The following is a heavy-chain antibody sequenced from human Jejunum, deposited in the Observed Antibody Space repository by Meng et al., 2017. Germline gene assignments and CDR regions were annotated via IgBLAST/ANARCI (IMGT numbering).Heavy chain of an antibody. V-gene: IGHV6-1*01. CDR1: GDSSSSNSAG. CDR3: AGAGLVRSTSGYFDY. CDR2: TYYRSKWYI. J-gene: IGHJ4*02. Sequence: QIQLQQSGPGLGKHSQTLSVTCSIYGDSSSSNSAGWIWIRQSPSRGLEWLGSTYYRSKWYIDYAVSVKRRITINPDTSKNQFSLHLNSVTPEDTAVYYCAGAGLVRSTSGYFDYWGQGTLVTVSS. D-gene: IGHD1-26*01.